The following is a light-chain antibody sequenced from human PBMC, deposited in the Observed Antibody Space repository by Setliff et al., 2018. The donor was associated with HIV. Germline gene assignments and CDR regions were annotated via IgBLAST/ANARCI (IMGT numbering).Light chain of an antibody. CDR1: SSDIGDYNL. V-gene: IGLV2-14*03. CDR2: DVS. CDR3: NSFTSTHTLAV. J-gene: IGLJ1*01. Sequence: QSVLTQPASVSGSPGQSITISCTGSSSDIGDYNLVSWYQQHPGKAPKLIIYDVSNRPSGVSNRFSGSKSGNTASLTISGLQAEDEAAYYCNSFTSTHTLAVFGTGTKVTV.